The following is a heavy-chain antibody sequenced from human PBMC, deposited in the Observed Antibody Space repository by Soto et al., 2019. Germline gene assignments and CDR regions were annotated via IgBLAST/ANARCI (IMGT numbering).Heavy chain of an antibody. J-gene: IGHJ4*02. D-gene: IGHD5-12*01. Sequence: SETLSLTCTVSGGSISSGDYYWSWIRQPPGKGLEWIGYIYYSGSTYYNPSLKSRVTISVDTSKNQFSLKLSSVTAADTAVYYCARDSVDIVATFDYWGQGTLVTVSS. CDR1: GGSISSGDYY. CDR2: IYYSGST. V-gene: IGHV4-30-4*01. CDR3: ARDSVDIVATFDY.